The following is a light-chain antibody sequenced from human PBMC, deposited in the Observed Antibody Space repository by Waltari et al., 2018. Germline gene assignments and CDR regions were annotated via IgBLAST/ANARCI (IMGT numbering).Light chain of an antibody. CDR2: GAS. Sequence: EIVLTQSPGTRALSPGERATLSCRVSQSVSRTLAWYQHKPGQAPKLTIYGASIRATCIPDRFTGSGSGTDFSLTISSLEPEDFAIYFCQHYVRLPATFGQGTKVEIK. J-gene: IGKJ1*01. CDR1: QSVSRT. CDR3: QHYVRLPAT. V-gene: IGKV3-20*01.